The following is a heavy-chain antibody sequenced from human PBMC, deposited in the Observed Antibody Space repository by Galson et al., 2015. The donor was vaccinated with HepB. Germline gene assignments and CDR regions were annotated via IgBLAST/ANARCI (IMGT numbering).Heavy chain of an antibody. Sequence: SLRLSCAASGFTFSSYAMHWVRQAPGKGLEWVAVISYDGSNKYYADSVKGRFTISRDNSKNTLYLQMNSLRAEDTAVYYCASPAVPDRGYSSGSQRSIFWGQGTLVTVSS. CDR2: ISYDGSNK. V-gene: IGHV3-30*04. CDR3: ASPAVPDRGYSSGSQRSIF. D-gene: IGHD6-19*01. CDR1: GFTFSSYA. J-gene: IGHJ4*02.